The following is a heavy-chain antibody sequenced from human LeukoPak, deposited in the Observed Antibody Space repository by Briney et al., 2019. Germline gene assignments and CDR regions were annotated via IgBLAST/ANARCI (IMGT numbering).Heavy chain of an antibody. Sequence: LRLSCAASGFTVSSNYMSWIRQHPGKGLEWIGYISYSGSAYYNPSLKSRVTISVDTSKNQFSLKLSSVTAADTAVYYCARIYEPLYYFDYWGQGTLVTVSS. CDR2: ISYSGSA. CDR3: ARIYEPLYYFDY. V-gene: IGHV4-31*02. J-gene: IGHJ4*02. D-gene: IGHD2-2*02. CDR1: GFTVSSNY.